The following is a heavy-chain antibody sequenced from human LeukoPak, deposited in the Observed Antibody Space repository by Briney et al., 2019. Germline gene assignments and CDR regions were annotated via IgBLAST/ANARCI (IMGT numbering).Heavy chain of an antibody. V-gene: IGHV3-74*01. D-gene: IGHD2-2*01. CDR3: ARSPTLYCSSSSCWGGVFDI. CDR1: RFTFSTYW. Sequence: PGGSLRLSCAASRFTFSTYWMHWVRQAPGKGLVWVSRINSGGSSTGYADSVKGRFTISRDNSKNTLYLQMSSLRAKDTALYYCARSPTLYCSSSSCWGGVFDIWGQGTLVTVSS. J-gene: IGHJ3*02. CDR2: INSGGSST.